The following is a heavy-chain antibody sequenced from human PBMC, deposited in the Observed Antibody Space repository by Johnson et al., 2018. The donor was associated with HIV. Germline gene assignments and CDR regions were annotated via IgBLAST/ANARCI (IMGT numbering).Heavy chain of an antibody. CDR1: GFTFSSYW. J-gene: IGHJ3*02. V-gene: IGHV3-11*04. Sequence: QVQLVESGGGLVQPGGSLRLSCAASGFTFSSYWMSWIRQAPGKGLEWVSYISGSGSTTYYAEFVKGRFTISRDNAKNSLFLQMNSLRAEDTAVYYCARDYSKGDAFDIWGQGTMVTVSS. CDR3: ARDYSKGDAFDI. CDR2: ISGSGSTT. D-gene: IGHD1-26*01.